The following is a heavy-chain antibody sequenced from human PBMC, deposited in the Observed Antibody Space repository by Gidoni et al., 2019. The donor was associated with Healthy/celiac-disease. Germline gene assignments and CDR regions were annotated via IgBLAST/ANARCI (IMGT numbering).Heavy chain of an antibody. CDR1: GFTFSSYA. D-gene: IGHD1-7*01. CDR3: AKAPTYNWNYDDWFDP. J-gene: IGHJ5*02. Sequence: EVQLLESGGGLVQPGGSLRLSWAASGFTFSSYAMGWVRQAPGKGLEWVSAISGSGGSTYYADSVKGRFTISRDNSKNTLYLQMNSLRAEDTAVYYCAKAPTYNWNYDDWFDPWGQGTLVTVSS. CDR2: ISGSGGST. V-gene: IGHV3-23*01.